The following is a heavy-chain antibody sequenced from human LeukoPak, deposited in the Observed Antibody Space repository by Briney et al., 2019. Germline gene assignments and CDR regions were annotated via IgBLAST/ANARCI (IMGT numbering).Heavy chain of an antibody. Sequence: PGGSLRLSCAASGFTFDDYAMHWVRQALGKGLGWVSGISWNSGSIGYADSVKGRFTISRDNAKNSLYLQMNSLRAEDTALYYCAKDRGGSYGLYYYYGMDVWGQGTTVTVSS. CDR3: AKDRGGSYGLYYYYGMDV. V-gene: IGHV3-9*01. CDR1: GFTFDDYA. D-gene: IGHD1-26*01. J-gene: IGHJ6*02. CDR2: ISWNSGSI.